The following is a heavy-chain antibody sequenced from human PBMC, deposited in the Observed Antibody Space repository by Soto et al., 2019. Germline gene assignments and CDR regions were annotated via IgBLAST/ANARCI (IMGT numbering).Heavy chain of an antibody. V-gene: IGHV1-8*01. J-gene: IGHJ6*03. CDR2: MNPNSGNT. CDR1: GYTFTSYD. D-gene: IGHD7-27*01. Sequence: ASVKVSCKASGYTFTSYDSNWVRQATGQGLEWMGWMNPNSGNTGYAQKLQGRVTMTRNTSISTAYMELSSLRSEDTAVYYCARGLGRYYYYYYYMDVWGKGTTVTVSS. CDR3: ARGLGRYYYYYYYMDV.